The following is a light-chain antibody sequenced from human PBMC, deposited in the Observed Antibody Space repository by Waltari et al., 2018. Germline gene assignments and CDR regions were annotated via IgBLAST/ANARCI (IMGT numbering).Light chain of an antibody. CDR1: RSDVGSYHL. J-gene: IGLJ1*01. V-gene: IGLV2-23*01. CDR3: CSFAGSNTYV. CDR2: EGS. Sequence: SALTQPASVSGSPGQSITISCTRARSDVGSYHLGYCYQQHPGKAPKLMIYEGSKRPPGVSNRFSGSKSGNTGSLTISGLQTEDEADYYCCSFAGSNTYVLGTGTKVSVL.